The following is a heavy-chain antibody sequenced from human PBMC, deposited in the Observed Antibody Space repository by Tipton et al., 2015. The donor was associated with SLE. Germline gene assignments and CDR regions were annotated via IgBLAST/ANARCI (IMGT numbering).Heavy chain of an antibody. CDR1: GYTFTSYG. V-gene: IGHV1-18*01. Sequence: QSGPEVKKPGASVKVSCKASGYTFTSYGISWVRQAPGQGLEWMGWISAYNGNTNYAQKLRGRVTMTTDTSTSTAYMELRSLRSDDTAVYYCARDDSLVVVAATYAFDIWGQGTMVTVSS. J-gene: IGHJ3*02. D-gene: IGHD2-15*01. CDR3: ARDDSLVVVAATYAFDI. CDR2: ISAYNGNT.